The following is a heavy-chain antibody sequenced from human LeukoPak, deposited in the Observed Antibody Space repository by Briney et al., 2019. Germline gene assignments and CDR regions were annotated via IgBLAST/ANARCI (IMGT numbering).Heavy chain of an antibody. J-gene: IGHJ4*02. V-gene: IGHV4-34*01. D-gene: IGHD5-24*01. CDR1: GGSLSGYY. Sequence: PSETLSLTCAVYGGSLSGYYWSWIRHPPRKGPEGMGEINHSGSTNYNPSLTSRGTISVDTSKNQFSLQLNSVTAADPGVYYCARHRSKWLQSSFDYWGQGTLVTVSS. CDR3: ARHRSKWLQSSFDY. CDR2: INHSGST.